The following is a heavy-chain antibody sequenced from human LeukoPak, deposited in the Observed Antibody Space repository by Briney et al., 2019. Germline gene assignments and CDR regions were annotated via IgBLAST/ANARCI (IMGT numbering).Heavy chain of an antibody. CDR3: AKAAYCTSTSCHFSGYAQRPLDS. J-gene: IGHJ4*02. CDR1: GFTFNTYG. CDR2: ISNDGSSK. D-gene: IGHD2-2*01. Sequence: GGSLRLSCVASGFTFNTYGMLWVRQAPGKGLEWVAGISNDGSSKDYADSVKDRFTISRDNSKNTMYLQMNSLRAEDTAVYYCAKAAYCTSTSCHFSGYAQRPLDSWGQGTLLTVSS. V-gene: IGHV3-30*18.